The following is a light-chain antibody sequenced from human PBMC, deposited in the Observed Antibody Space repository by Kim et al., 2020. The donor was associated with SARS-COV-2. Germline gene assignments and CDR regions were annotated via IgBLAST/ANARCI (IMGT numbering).Light chain of an antibody. Sequence: RVTISCTGTSSNIGAGYDVHWYQQLPGTAPRLLIYGNNKRPSGVPDRFSGSKSATSASLAITGLQAEDEADFYCQSYDTSLSGYVFGGGTRVTVL. J-gene: IGLJ1*01. CDR1: SSNIGAGYD. V-gene: IGLV1-40*01. CDR2: GNN. CDR3: QSYDTSLSGYV.